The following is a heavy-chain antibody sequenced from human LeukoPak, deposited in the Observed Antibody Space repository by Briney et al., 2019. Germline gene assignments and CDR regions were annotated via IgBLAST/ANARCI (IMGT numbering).Heavy chain of an antibody. J-gene: IGHJ4*02. V-gene: IGHV3-64*01. CDR2: ISSNGGST. Sequence: PGGSLRLSCSASGFTFSSYAMHWVRQAPGKGLEYVSAISSNGGSTYYAISVKGRFTISRDNSKNTLYLQMGSLRAEDMAVYYCARGYSYGQYYFDYWGQGTLVTVSS. CDR3: ARGYSYGQYYFDY. CDR1: GFTFSSYA. D-gene: IGHD5-18*01.